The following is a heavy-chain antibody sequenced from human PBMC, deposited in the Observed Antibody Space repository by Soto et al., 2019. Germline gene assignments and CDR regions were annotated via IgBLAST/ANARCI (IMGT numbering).Heavy chain of an antibody. D-gene: IGHD3-9*01. J-gene: IGHJ6*03. CDR2: ISYDGGNT. CDR3: AKDPQVDTYYYYMDV. CDR1: GFTFSYYG. Sequence: GGSLRLSCAASGFTFSYYGMHWVRQAPGKGLEWVAVISYDGGNTYYADSVKGRFSISRDNSKNTLYLQMNSLRAEDTAVYYCAKDPQVDTYYYYMDVWGKGTTVTVSS. V-gene: IGHV3-30*18.